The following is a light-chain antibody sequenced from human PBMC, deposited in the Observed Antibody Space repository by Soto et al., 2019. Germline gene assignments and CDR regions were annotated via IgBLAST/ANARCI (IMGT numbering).Light chain of an antibody. CDR2: KAS. CDR1: QTISSW. V-gene: IGKV1-5*03. CDR3: QQRNSYPIT. J-gene: IGKJ5*01. Sequence: DIQMTQSPSPLSGSVGDRVTITCRTSQTISSWLAWYQQKPGKAPKLLIYKASTLKSGVPSRFSGSGSGTEFTLTISSLQPEDFATYYCQQRNSYPITFGQGTRLENK.